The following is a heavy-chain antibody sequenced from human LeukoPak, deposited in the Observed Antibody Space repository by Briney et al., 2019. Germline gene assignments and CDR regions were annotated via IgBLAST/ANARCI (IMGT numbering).Heavy chain of an antibody. Sequence: ASVTVSCKASGYTFTSYGISWVRQAPGQGLEWMGWISAYNGNTNYAPKLQGRVTMTTNTSTHTAYMELRSLTSDAPVVFCGAGDWGGGTDLDYWGQGTLVIVSS. CDR2: ISAYNGNT. D-gene: IGHD3-16*01. CDR3: AGDWGGGTDLDY. CDR1: GYTFTSYG. V-gene: IGHV1-18*01. J-gene: IGHJ4*02.